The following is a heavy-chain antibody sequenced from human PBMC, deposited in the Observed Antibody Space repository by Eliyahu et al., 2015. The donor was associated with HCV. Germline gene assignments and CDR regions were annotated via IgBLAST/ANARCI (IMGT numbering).Heavy chain of an antibody. CDR1: GFXFXXYW. CDR3: ARAVHYVVVTATGHSPPDY. D-gene: IGHD2-21*02. V-gene: IGHV3-7*01. J-gene: IGHJ4*02. Sequence: EVQLVESGGGLVQPGGSLRLSCXASGFXFXXYWXSWVRQAPGKGLGWVANIKQDGSEKYYVDSVKGRFTISRDNAKNSLYLQMNSLRAEDTAVYYCARAVHYVVVTATGHSPPDYWGQGTLVTVSS. CDR2: IKQDGSEK.